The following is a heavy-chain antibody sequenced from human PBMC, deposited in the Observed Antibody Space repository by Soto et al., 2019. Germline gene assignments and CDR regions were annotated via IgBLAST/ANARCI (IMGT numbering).Heavy chain of an antibody. CDR3: ARSGYSFAWGY. J-gene: IGHJ4*02. D-gene: IGHD5-18*01. CDR1: GFLVNSAY. V-gene: IGHV3-53*01. Sequence: EVQLVESGGGLIPPGGSLRLSCAASGFLVNSAYMTWVRQAPGKGLEWLSMINSDGSTLYAESVKGRFTISSDNSKNRLDLQMNRLRGEDTAMYYCARSGYSFAWGYWGQGTLVIVTS. CDR2: INSDGST.